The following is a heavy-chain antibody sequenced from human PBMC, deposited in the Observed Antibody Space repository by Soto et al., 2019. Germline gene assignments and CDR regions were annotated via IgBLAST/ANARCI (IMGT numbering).Heavy chain of an antibody. J-gene: IGHJ3*02. D-gene: IGHD2-15*01. CDR2: IIPILGIA. Sequence: ASVKVSCKASGGTFSSYTISWVRQAPGQGLEWMGRIIPILGIANYAQKFQGRVTITADKSTSTAYMELSSLRSEDTAVYYCARSIACSGGSCPNHDAFDIWGQGTMVTVSS. V-gene: IGHV1-69*02. CDR1: GGTFSSYT. CDR3: ARSIACSGGSCPNHDAFDI.